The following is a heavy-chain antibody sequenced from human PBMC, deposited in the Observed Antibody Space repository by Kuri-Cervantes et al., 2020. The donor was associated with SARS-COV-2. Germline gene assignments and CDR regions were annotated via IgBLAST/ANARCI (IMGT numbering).Heavy chain of an antibody. J-gene: IGHJ6*03. CDR2: IIPIFGTA. CDR3: AIRVEKGVGDYYYYYMDV. Sequence: SVKVSCKASGGTFSSYAISWVRQAPGQGLEWMGAIIPIFGTANYAQKFQGRVTITTDESTSTAYMELSSLRSEDTAVYYCAIRVEKGVGDYYYYYMDVWGKGTTVTVSS. CDR1: GGTFSSYA. V-gene: IGHV1-69*05. D-gene: IGHD3-10*01.